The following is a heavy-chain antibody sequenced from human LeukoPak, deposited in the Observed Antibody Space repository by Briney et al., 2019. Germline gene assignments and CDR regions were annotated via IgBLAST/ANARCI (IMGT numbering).Heavy chain of an antibody. Sequence: GESLRLSCAASGFTFSSYSMNWVRQAPGKGLEWVSSISSSSSYIYYADSVQARFNISRDHAQNSLYLQMNTLRAEDTAVYYCAAGTHPDYWGQGTLVTVSS. J-gene: IGHJ4*02. CDR3: AAGTHPDY. CDR2: ISSSSSYI. V-gene: IGHV3-21*01. D-gene: IGHD6-13*01. CDR1: GFTFSSYS.